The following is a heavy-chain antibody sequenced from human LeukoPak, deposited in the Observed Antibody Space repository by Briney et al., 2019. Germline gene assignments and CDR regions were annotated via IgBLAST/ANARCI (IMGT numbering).Heavy chain of an antibody. V-gene: IGHV3-48*01. Sequence: GGPLRLSCAASGFTFSSYSMNWVRQAPGKGLEWVSYISSSSSTIYYADSVKGRFTISRDNAKNSLYLQMNSLRAEDTAVYYCARGRVITMVRGVPVYWGQGTLVTVSS. CDR3: ARGRVITMVRGVPVY. CDR1: GFTFSSYS. D-gene: IGHD3-10*01. J-gene: IGHJ4*02. CDR2: ISSSSSTI.